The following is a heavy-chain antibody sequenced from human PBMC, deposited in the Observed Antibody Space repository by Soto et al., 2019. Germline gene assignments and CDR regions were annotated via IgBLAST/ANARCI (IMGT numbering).Heavy chain of an antibody. V-gene: IGHV3-30*03. D-gene: IGHD6-13*01. CDR3: ASQLGLVATLGSRDLYYYYGMDV. CDR1: GFTFSSYG. Sequence: GGSLRLSCAASGFTFSSYGMHWVRQAPGKGLEWVAVISYDGSNKYYADSVKGRFTISRDNSKNTLYLQMNSLRAEDTAVYYCASQLGLVATLGSRDLYYYYGMDVWGQGTTVTVSS. J-gene: IGHJ6*02. CDR2: ISYDGSNK.